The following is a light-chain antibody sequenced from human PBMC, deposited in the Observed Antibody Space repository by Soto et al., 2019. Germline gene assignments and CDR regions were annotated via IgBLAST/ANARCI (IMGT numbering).Light chain of an antibody. J-gene: IGLJ2*01. CDR1: SSDVGSYDR. Sequence: QSALTQPPSLSGSPGQSVTISSTGTSSDVGSYDRVSWYQQSPGTVPKLMIYEVNKRPSGVPDRFSGSKSGNTASLTISGLQAEDEADYYCSSYTRSSTVVFGGGTKLTVL. V-gene: IGLV2-18*02. CDR2: EVN. CDR3: SSYTRSSTVV.